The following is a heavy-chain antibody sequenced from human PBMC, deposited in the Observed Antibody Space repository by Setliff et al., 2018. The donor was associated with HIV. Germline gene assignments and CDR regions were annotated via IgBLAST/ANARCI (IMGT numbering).Heavy chain of an antibody. Sequence: ASVKVSCKAFGYNFGSYFMHWVRQAPGKGLEWMGRIDPEDGETIYGAKFQGRVTMTADTSAATAYMVLSSLRSEDTALYYCGTVRIAVPDDFDFWGQGTRVTVS. J-gene: IGHJ4*02. V-gene: IGHV1-69-2*01. CDR3: GTVRIAVPDDFDF. CDR2: IDPEDGET. D-gene: IGHD6-19*01. CDR1: GYNFGSYF.